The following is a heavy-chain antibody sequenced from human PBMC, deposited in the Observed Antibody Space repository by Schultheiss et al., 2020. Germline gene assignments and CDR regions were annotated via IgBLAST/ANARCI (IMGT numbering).Heavy chain of an antibody. V-gene: IGHV3-23*01. CDR3: AKLGSSSWYDYYYYGMDV. CDR1: GFTFSSYA. D-gene: IGHD6-13*01. CDR2: ISGSGGST. Sequence: GGSLRLSCAASGFTFSSYAMSWVRQAPGKGLEWVSAISGSGGSTYYADSVKGRFTISRDNSKNTLYLQVNSLRAEDMTVYYCAKLGSSSWYDYYYYGMDVWGQGTTVTVSS. J-gene: IGHJ6*02.